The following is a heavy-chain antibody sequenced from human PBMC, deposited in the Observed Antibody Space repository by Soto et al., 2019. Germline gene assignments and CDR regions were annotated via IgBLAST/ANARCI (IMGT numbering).Heavy chain of an antibody. J-gene: IGHJ6*02. CDR2: ISSSSSYI. D-gene: IGHD6-13*01. V-gene: IGHV3-21*01. CDR1: GFTFSSYS. CDR3: AREYSSSLNHGMDV. Sequence: KPGGSLRLSCAASGFTFSSYSMNWVRQAPGKGLEWVSSISSSSSYIYYADSVKGRFTISRDNAKNSLYLQMNSLRAEDTAVYYCAREYSSSLNHGMDVWGQGTTVTVSS.